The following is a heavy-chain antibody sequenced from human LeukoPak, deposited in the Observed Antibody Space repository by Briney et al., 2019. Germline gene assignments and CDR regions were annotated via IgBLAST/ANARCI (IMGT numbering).Heavy chain of an antibody. CDR3: ATPGIAVAGKLDY. J-gene: IGHJ4*02. V-gene: IGHV4-38-2*02. D-gene: IGHD6-19*01. Sequence: SETLSLTCTVSGHSISSGDYWGWIRQPPGKGLEWIGSIYHSGSTYYNPSLKSRVSISVDTSKNQYSLKLSSVTAADTAVCYCATPGIAVAGKLDYWGQGTLVTVSS. CDR1: GHSISSGDY. CDR2: IYHSGST.